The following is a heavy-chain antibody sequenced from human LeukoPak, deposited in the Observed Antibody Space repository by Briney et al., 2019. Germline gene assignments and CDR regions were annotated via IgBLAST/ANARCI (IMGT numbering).Heavy chain of an antibody. Sequence: SETLSLTCTVSGGSISSYYWSWFRQPAGKGLEWIGRIYTSGSTNYNPSLQSRVTMSVDTSKNQFSLKLSSVTAADTAVYYCARDDLAAAGYFDYWGQGTLVTVSS. CDR2: IYTSGST. CDR3: ARDDLAAAGYFDY. CDR1: GGSISSYY. D-gene: IGHD6-13*01. J-gene: IGHJ4*02. V-gene: IGHV4-4*07.